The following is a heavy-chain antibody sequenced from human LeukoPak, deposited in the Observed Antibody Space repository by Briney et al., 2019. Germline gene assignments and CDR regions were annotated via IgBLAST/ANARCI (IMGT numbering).Heavy chain of an antibody. CDR3: ARERFDAFDI. CDR1: GFTFSSYW. V-gene: IGHV3-21*01. Sequence: GGSLRLSCSASGFTFSSYWMSWDRQAPGKGLEWVSSISSSSSYIYYADSVKGRFTISRDNAKNSLYLQMNSLRAEDTAVYYCARERFDAFDIWGRGTMVTVSS. J-gene: IGHJ3*02. CDR2: ISSSSSYI. D-gene: IGHD3-10*01.